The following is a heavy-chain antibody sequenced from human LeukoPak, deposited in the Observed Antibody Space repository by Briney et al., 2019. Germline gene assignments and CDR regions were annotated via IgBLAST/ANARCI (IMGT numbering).Heavy chain of an antibody. CDR3: ARDSSSWYGYDY. J-gene: IGHJ4*02. V-gene: IGHV4-38-2*02. D-gene: IGHD6-13*01. CDR2: IYHSGST. CDR1: GYSISSGYY. Sequence: SETLSLTCTVSGYSISSGYYWGWIRQPPGKGLEWIGSIYHSGSTYYNPSLKSRVTISVDTSKNQFSLKLSSVTAADTAVYYCARDSSSWYGYDYWGQGTLVTVSS.